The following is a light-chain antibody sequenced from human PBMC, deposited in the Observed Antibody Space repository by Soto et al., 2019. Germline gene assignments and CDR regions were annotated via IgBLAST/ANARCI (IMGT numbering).Light chain of an antibody. CDR3: RSSTTSAPSV. Sequence: QSALTQPASVSGSPGQSITISCTGTSSDVGAYNFVSWYQFHPGRAPKLIIYEVTIRPSGVSNRFSGSKSGNTASLTISGLQAEDEADYYCRSSTTSAPSVFGSGTKVTVL. V-gene: IGLV2-14*01. J-gene: IGLJ1*01. CDR1: SSDVGAYNF. CDR2: EVT.